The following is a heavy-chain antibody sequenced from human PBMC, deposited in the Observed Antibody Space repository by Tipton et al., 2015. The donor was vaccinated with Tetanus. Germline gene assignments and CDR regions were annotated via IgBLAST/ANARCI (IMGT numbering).Heavy chain of an antibody. Sequence: GLVKPSETLSLTCTVSGASLRGGDYHWSWIRQAPGKGLEWIAKIYFREGTDYNLSLQGRVRISLDTSKSQISLKLMSVTTADTAVYYCARVANRRRRRGFDIWGQVTMVAVSA. CDR2: IYFREGT. D-gene: IGHD2/OR15-2a*01. J-gene: IGHJ3*02. CDR1: GASLRGGDYH. V-gene: IGHV4-61*08. CDR3: ARVANRRRRRGFDI.